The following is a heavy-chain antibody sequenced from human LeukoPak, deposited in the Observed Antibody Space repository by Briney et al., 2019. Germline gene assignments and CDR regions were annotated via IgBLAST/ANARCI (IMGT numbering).Heavy chain of an antibody. Sequence: STRYAQKFQGRVTMTRDTSTSTVYMELSSLRSEDTAVYYCARGYNILTDYRGYYYGMDVWGQGTTVTVSS. CDR3: ARGYNILTDYRGYYYGMDV. CDR2: ST. V-gene: IGHV1-46*01. J-gene: IGHJ6*02. D-gene: IGHD3-9*01.